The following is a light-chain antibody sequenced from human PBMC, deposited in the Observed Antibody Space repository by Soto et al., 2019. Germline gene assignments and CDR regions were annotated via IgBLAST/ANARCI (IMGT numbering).Light chain of an antibody. Sequence: DIQMTQSPSTLSASVGDRVTITCRASQSISTWLAWYQQKPGKAPKVLIYDASSLESGVPSRFSGSGSGTYFALTVMSLQPDDIATYYCEQYNGYSQTFGQGTKVDIK. J-gene: IGKJ1*01. CDR3: EQYNGYSQT. CDR1: QSISTW. CDR2: DAS. V-gene: IGKV1-5*01.